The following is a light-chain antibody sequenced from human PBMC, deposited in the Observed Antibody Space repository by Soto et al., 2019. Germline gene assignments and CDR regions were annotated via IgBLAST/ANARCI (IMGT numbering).Light chain of an antibody. CDR3: QQYDNWPPLT. CDR2: GAS. Sequence: EIVMTQSPAILSVSPGERATLSCRASQSVGSNLAWYQQKPGQAPRLLIYGASTRATSTPDRFRGSGSGTEFTLTISTLQSEDFAVYYCQQYDNWPPLTFGGGTTVEIK. CDR1: QSVGSN. V-gene: IGKV3-15*01. J-gene: IGKJ4*01.